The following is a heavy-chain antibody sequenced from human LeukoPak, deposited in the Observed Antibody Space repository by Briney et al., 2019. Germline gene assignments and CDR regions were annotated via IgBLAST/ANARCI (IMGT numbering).Heavy chain of an antibody. J-gene: IGHJ4*02. CDR3: ARGRRVVVVAAKLRTYYFDY. Sequence: ASVKVSCKASGYTFTSYDINWVRQATGQGLEWMGWMNPNSGNTGYAQKFQGRVTMTWNTSISTAYMELSSLRSEDTAVYYCARGRRVVVVAAKLRTYYFDYWGQGTLVTVSS. CDR1: GYTFTSYD. CDR2: MNPNSGNT. V-gene: IGHV1-8*01. D-gene: IGHD2-15*01.